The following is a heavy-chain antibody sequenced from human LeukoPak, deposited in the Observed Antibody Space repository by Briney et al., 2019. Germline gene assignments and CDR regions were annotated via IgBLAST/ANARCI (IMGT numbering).Heavy chain of an antibody. J-gene: IGHJ4*02. CDR3: AKDDGWVQYAN. V-gene: IGHV3-48*01. D-gene: IGHD5-24*01. CDR2: ISSSSSTI. CDR1: GFTFSSYS. Sequence: GGSLRLSCAASGFTFSSYSMNWVRQAPGKGLEWVSYISSSSSTIYYADSVKGRFTISRDNSKNTLYLQMNSLRAEDTAVYYCAKDDGWVQYANWGQGTLVTVSS.